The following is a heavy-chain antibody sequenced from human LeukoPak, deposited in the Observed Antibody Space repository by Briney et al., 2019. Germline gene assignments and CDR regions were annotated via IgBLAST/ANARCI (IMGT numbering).Heavy chain of an antibody. CDR1: GFTFSSYW. D-gene: IGHD1-26*01. V-gene: IGHV3-7*01. CDR3: ARELVGATTSP. Sequence: PGGSLRLSCAASGFTFSSYWMSWVRQAPGKGLEWVANIKQDGSEKYYVDSVKGRFSISRDNAKNSLYLQMNSLRAEDTAVYYCARELVGATTSPWGQGTLVTVSS. CDR2: IKQDGSEK. J-gene: IGHJ5*02.